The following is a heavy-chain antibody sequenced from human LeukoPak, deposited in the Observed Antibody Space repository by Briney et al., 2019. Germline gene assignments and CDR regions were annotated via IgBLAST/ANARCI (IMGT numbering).Heavy chain of an antibody. CDR3: VRGGDYGSFDY. J-gene: IGHJ4*02. Sequence: PGGSLRLSCAASGFRLSNYWMSWVRQAPGKGLAWVANIKQDGNDKYYVDSVKGRFTISRDNAKSSLHLQMNSLRAEDTAVYYCVRGGDYGSFDYWGQGTLVIASS. V-gene: IGHV3-7*01. CDR1: GFRLSNYW. CDR2: IKQDGNDK. D-gene: IGHD4-17*01.